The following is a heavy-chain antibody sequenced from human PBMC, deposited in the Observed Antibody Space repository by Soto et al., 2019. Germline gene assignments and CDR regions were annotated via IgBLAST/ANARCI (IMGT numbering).Heavy chain of an antibody. CDR1: GFTCSSYD. CDR2: VLVAGST. Sequence: GVSLRLSCAVSGFTCSSYDMGLFRQAPGKGLERVSTVLVAGSTHYPDSVKGRFTISRENCKNTLFLQMNCLTAGDAAVYYCAKATATGGGAFDICRQGTMVTVSS. CDR3: AKATATGGGAFDI. J-gene: IGHJ3*02. V-gene: IGHV3-23*01. D-gene: IGHD2-8*02.